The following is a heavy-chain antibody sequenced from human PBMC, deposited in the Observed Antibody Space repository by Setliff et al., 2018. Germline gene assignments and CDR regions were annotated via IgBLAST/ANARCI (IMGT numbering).Heavy chain of an antibody. CDR3: ASRPEDIVVVVAAPYFDL. V-gene: IGHV4-38-2*01. J-gene: IGHJ2*01. CDR1: GYSISSSYY. CDR2: IYHRGST. Sequence: KPSETLSLTCAVSGYSISSSYYWGWIRQPPGKGLEWIGSIYHRGSTFYNPSLKSRVTISVDTSKNQFSLKLSSVTAADTAVYYCASRPEDIVVVVAAPYFDLWGRGTLVTVSS. D-gene: IGHD2-15*01.